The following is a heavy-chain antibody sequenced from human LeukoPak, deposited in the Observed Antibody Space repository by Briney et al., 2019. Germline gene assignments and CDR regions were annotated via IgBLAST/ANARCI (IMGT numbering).Heavy chain of an antibody. V-gene: IGHV3-30-3*01. J-gene: IGHJ6*03. CDR3: ARARIASSGTYYMDV. CDR1: GFTFISFA. D-gene: IGHD6-13*01. CDR2: ISYDGSNK. Sequence: GGSLRLSCAASGFTFISFALHWVRQAPGKGPEWVAVISYDGSNKYYADSVKGRFTISRDNSKNTLFLQMNSLRGGDTAVYYCARARIASSGTYYMDVWGKGTTVTVSS.